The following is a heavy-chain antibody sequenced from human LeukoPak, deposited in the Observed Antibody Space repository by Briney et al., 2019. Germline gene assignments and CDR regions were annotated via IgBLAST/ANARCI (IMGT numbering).Heavy chain of an antibody. J-gene: IGHJ4*02. V-gene: IGHV3-11*01. D-gene: IGHD6-13*01. CDR2: ISIGATTI. Sequence: GGSLRLSCAASGVIFSDYYMAWIRQAPGKGLECVSYISIGATTIYYADSVKGRFTISRDNAKNSLYLQMNSLRAEDTAVYYCARDIEAAGLFLDYWGQGSLVTVSS. CDR3: ARDIEAAGLFLDY. CDR1: GVIFSDYY.